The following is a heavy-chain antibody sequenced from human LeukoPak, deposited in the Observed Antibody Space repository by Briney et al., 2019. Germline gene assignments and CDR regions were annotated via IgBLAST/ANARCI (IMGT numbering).Heavy chain of an antibody. J-gene: IGHJ2*01. V-gene: IGHV4-39*07. CDR2: INHSGST. D-gene: IGHD2-15*01. CDR1: GGSVSSGSYY. CDR3: ARCSGRSAFDL. Sequence: PSETLSLTCTVSGGSVSSGSYYWSWIRQPPGKGLEWIGEINHSGSTNYNPSLKSRVTISVDTSKNQFSLKLSSVTAADTAVYCCARCSGRSAFDLWGRGTLVTVSS.